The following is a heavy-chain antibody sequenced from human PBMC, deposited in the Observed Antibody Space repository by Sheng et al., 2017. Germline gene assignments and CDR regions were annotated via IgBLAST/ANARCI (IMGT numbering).Heavy chain of an antibody. CDR2: IYYSGST. D-gene: IGHD6-13*01. Sequence: QVQLQESGPGLVKPSQTLSLTCAVSGGSISSGGYSWSWIRQPPGKGLEWIGYIYYSGSTYYNPSLKSRVTISVDTSKNQFSLKLSSVTAADTAVYYCARDSSESSSWLYWFDPWGQGTLVTVSS. CDR3: ARDSSESSSWLYWFDP. V-gene: IGHV4-30-4*07. CDR1: GGSISSGGYS. J-gene: IGHJ5*02.